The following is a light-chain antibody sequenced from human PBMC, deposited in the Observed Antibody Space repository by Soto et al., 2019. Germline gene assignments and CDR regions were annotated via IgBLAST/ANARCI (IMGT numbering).Light chain of an antibody. CDR3: ATWDYSLTGEV. V-gene: IGLV1-40*01. Sequence: QSVLTQPPSVSGAPGQRVTISCTGSSSNIGAGYDVHWYQQLPGTAPKLLIYGNSNRPSGVPDRFSGSKSGTSASLAITGLQAEDEADYYCATWDYSLTGEVFGGGTKVTVL. CDR1: SSNIGAGYD. J-gene: IGLJ2*01. CDR2: GNS.